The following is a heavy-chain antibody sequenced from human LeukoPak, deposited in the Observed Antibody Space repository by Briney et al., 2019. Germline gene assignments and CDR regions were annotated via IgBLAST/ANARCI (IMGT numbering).Heavy chain of an antibody. D-gene: IGHD4-17*01. CDR1: GGSISSSSYY. CDR3: ALLRPVKGDAFDI. V-gene: IGHV4-39*01. CDR2: IYYSGST. J-gene: IGHJ3*02. Sequence: SETLSLTCTVSGGSISSSSYYWGWIRQPPGKGLEWIGSIYYSGSTYYNPSLKSRVTISVDTSKNQFFLKLSSVTAADTAVYYCALLRPVKGDAFDIWGQGTMVTVSS.